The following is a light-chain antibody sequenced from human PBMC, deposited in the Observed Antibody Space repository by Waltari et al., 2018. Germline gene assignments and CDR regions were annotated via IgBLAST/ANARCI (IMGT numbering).Light chain of an antibody. J-gene: IGKJ4*01. CDR3: QQYYSTPLT. V-gene: IGKV4-1*01. Sequence: DIVMIQSPDSLAVSLGERATINCKSSQSVLYSSNNKNYLAWYQQKPGQPPKLLIYWASTRESGVPDRFSGSGYGTDFTLTISSLQAEDVAVYYCQQYYSTPLTFGGGTKVEIK. CDR1: QSVLYSSNNKNY. CDR2: WAS.